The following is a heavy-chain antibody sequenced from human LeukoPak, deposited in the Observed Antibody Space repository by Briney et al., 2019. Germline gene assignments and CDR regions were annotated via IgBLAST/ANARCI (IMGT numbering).Heavy chain of an antibody. V-gene: IGHV1-69*01. CDR2: IIPIFGTA. CDR1: GGTFGSYA. CDR3: ARDRPASLVEYNWFDP. J-gene: IGHJ5*02. Sequence: SVKVSCKASGGTFGSYAISWVRQAPGQGLEWMGGIIPIFGTANYAQKFQGRVTITADESTSTAYMELSSLRSEDTAVYYCARDRPASLVEYNWFDPWGQGTLVTVSS. D-gene: IGHD3-10*01.